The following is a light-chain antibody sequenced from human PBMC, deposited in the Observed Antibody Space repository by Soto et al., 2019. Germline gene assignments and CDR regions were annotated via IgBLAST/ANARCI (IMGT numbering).Light chain of an antibody. CDR1: QSVKSSY. J-gene: IGKJ5*01. CDR3: QQYGSSIT. CDR2: GTS. V-gene: IGKV3-20*01. Sequence: EIVLTQSPGTLSLSPGERATLPCRASQSVKSSYLAWYQHKPGQAPRLLIYGTSSRATGIPDRFSGSGSGTDFTLTIIRLEPEDFAVYYCQQYGSSITFGQGTRLEIK.